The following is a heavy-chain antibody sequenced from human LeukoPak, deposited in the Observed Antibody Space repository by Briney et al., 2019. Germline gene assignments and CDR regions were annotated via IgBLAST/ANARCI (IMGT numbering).Heavy chain of an antibody. Sequence: GGSLRLSCAASGFTFDDYAMHWVRQAPGKGLEWVSGISWNSGSIGYADSVKGRFTISRDNAKNSLYLQMNSLRAEDTALYYCAKADYGSGSYLPDYWGQGTLVTVSS. CDR3: AKADYGSGSYLPDY. CDR1: GFTFDDYA. J-gene: IGHJ4*02. V-gene: IGHV3-9*01. CDR2: ISWNSGSI. D-gene: IGHD3-10*01.